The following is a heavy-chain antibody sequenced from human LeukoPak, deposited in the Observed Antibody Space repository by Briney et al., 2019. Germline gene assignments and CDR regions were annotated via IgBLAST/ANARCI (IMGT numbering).Heavy chain of an antibody. D-gene: IGHD1-26*01. CDR3: AISAVGVNRWLLDY. J-gene: IGHJ4*02. Sequence: GGSLRLSCAASGFSFNTYSMNWVRQAPGKGLEWVSSISSTSAHIFYADSVKGRFSISRDNAKNSLYLQMNSLRVEDTALYYCAISAVGVNRWLLDYWGQGTLVTVSS. CDR1: GFSFNTYS. V-gene: IGHV3-21*04. CDR2: ISSTSAHI.